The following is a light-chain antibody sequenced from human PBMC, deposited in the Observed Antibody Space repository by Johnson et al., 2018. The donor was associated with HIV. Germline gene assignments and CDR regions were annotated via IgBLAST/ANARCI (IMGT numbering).Light chain of an antibody. Sequence: QSVLTQPPSVSAAPGQKVTIYCSGGSSNIGNNYVSWYQQLPRAAPKLLIYENSKRPSGIPDRFSGSKSGTSATLDITGLQTGDEADYYCGTWDNSLSAHFVFGSGTKITVL. V-gene: IGLV1-51*02. CDR2: ENS. J-gene: IGLJ1*01. CDR3: GTWDNSLSAHFV. CDR1: SSNIGNNY.